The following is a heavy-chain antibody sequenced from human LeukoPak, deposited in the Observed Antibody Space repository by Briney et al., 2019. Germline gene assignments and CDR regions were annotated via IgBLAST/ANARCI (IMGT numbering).Heavy chain of an antibody. J-gene: IGHJ4*02. Sequence: SETLSLTCTVSVGSISSSSYYWGWIRQPPGKGLEWIGSIYYSGSTYYNPSLKSRVTISVDTSKNQFSLKLSSVTAADTAVYYCARTIKALDNVVVPAAIAFDYWGQGTLVTVSS. CDR2: IYYSGST. D-gene: IGHD2-2*01. CDR3: ARTIKALDNVVVPAAIAFDY. CDR1: VGSISSSSYY. V-gene: IGHV4-39*01.